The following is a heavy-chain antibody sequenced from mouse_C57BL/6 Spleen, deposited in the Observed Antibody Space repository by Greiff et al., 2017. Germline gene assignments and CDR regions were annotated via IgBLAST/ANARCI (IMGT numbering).Heavy chain of an antibody. Sequence: DVHLVESGGGLVKPGGSLKLSCAASGFTFSSYAMSWVRQTPEKRLEWVATISDGGSYTYYPDNVKGRFTISRDNAKNNLYLQMSHLKSEDTAMYYCARGDYGSSGAWFAYWGQGTLVTVSA. CDR2: ISDGGSYT. CDR1: GFTFSSYA. D-gene: IGHD1-1*01. V-gene: IGHV5-4*01. CDR3: ARGDYGSSGAWFAY. J-gene: IGHJ3*01.